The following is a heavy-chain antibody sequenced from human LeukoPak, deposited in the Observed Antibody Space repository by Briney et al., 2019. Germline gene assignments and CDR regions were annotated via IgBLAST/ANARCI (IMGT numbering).Heavy chain of an antibody. J-gene: IGHJ6*03. CDR1: GFTFSSYA. CDR2: ISSSSSYI. V-gene: IGHV3-21*01. Sequence: NSGGSLRLTCAASGFTFSSYAMHWVRQAPGKGLEWVSSISSSSSYIYYADSVKGRFTISRDNAKNSLYLQMNSLRAEDTAVYYCARDDLAAAGTYYYYYYMDVWGKGTTVTVSS. D-gene: IGHD6-13*01. CDR3: ARDDLAAAGTYYYYYYMDV.